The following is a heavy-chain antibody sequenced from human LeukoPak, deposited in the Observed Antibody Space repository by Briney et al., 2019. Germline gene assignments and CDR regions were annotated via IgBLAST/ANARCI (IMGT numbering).Heavy chain of an antibody. CDR1: GFTFSDYG. V-gene: IGHV3-30*18. CDR3: AKDVERLDYFDY. Sequence: GRSLRLSCAASGFTFSDYGMHWVRQAPGKGLEWVAVMSYEGTNKYYADSVKGRFTISRDNSKNTLYSQMNSLRAEDTAVYYCAKDVERLDYFDYCGQGTLVTVSS. D-gene: IGHD3-9*01. CDR2: MSYEGTNK. J-gene: IGHJ4*02.